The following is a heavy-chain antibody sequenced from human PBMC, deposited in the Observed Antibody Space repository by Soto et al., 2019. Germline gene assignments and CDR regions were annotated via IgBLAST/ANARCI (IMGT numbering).Heavy chain of an antibody. Sequence: QLVESGGGLVKPGGSLRLSCAASGFIFSSNTMNWVRQAPGKGLEWVSSISSTSTFMYYADSVKGRFSISRDNAKNTGYLDVNSLRGEDTSVYYCAREHCVLWRGYPEGTGYRGMDVWCQGTKVTVSS. CDR1: GFIFSSNT. V-gene: IGHV3-21*01. D-gene: IGHD3-3*01. CDR2: ISSTSTFM. J-gene: IGHJ6*02. CDR3: AREHCVLWRGYPEGTGYRGMDV.